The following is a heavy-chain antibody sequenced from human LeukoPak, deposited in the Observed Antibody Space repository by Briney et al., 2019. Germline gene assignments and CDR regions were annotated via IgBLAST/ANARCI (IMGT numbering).Heavy chain of an antibody. CDR1: GFPFSGYT. CDR3: AKGGFWTTHNAFDV. CDR2: LTGAGDTT. D-gene: IGHD3/OR15-3a*01. J-gene: IGHJ3*01. V-gene: IGHV3-23*01. Sequence: GGSLRLSCAASGFPFSGYTMTWLRQGPGKGLEWVSSLTGAGDTTYSTDSVKGRFTISRDNSKQTVDLQMSSLRVEDTAVYFCAKGGFWTTHNAFDVWGQGTKVTVSS.